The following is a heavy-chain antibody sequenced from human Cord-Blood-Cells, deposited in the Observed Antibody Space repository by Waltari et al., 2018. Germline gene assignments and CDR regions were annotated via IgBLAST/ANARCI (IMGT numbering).Heavy chain of an antibody. Sequence: LSCAASGFTVSSNYMSWVRQAPGKGLEWVSVIYSGGSTYYADSVKGRFTISRDNSKNTLYLQMNSLRAEDTAVYYCARGSYFDYWGQGTLVTVTS. CDR1: GFTVSSNY. V-gene: IGHV3-53*01. CDR2: IYSGGST. J-gene: IGHJ4*02. CDR3: ARGSYFDY.